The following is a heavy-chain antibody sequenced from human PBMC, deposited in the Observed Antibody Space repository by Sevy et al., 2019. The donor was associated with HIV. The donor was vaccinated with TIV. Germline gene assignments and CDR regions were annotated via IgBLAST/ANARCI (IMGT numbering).Heavy chain of an antibody. D-gene: IGHD3-10*02. CDR2: ISSDGSNQ. CDR3: TKESLGGNYIRGDGDH. J-gene: IGHJ5*02. V-gene: IGHV3-30*18. Sequence: GGSLRLSCSGFGFTFPALGMHWVRQAPGKGPEWLAVISSDGSNQYYADSVKGRFTISRDTSKNLLFLQIISLIPNAAAAYFCTKESLGGNYIRGDGDHWGQGTLVTVSS. CDR1: GFTFPALG.